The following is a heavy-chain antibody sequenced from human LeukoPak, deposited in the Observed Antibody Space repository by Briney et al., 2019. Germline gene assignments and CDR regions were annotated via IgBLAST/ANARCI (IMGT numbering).Heavy chain of an antibody. Sequence: SETLSLTCTVSGGSIISGSYFWGWIRQPPGKGLEWIGSIYYSGSTYYNPSLKSRVTISVDTSKNQFSLKLSSVTAADTAVYYCARVGVIFAVVPAAYGWFDPWGQGTLVTVSS. D-gene: IGHD2-2*01. CDR3: ARVGVIFAVVPAAYGWFDP. CDR1: GGSIISGSYF. V-gene: IGHV4-39*07. CDR2: IYYSGST. J-gene: IGHJ5*02.